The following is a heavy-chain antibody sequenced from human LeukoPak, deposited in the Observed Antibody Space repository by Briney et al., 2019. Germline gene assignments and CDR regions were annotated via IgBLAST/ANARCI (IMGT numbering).Heavy chain of an antibody. J-gene: IGHJ6*02. V-gene: IGHV3-15*01. CDR2: IKSKTDGGTT. Sequence: GGSLRLACAASGFTFTNAWMSWVRQAPGKGLEWVGRIKSKTDGGTTDYAAPVKGRFTISRDDSKNTLYLQMNGLKTEDTAVYFCTTGSSSLLLFIYYGMDVWGQGTTVTVSS. CDR3: TTGSSSLLLFIYYGMDV. D-gene: IGHD2-2*01. CDR1: GFTFTNAW.